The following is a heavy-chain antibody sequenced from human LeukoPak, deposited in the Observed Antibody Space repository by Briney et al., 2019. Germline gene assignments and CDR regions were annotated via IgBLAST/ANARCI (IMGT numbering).Heavy chain of an antibody. D-gene: IGHD4-17*01. Sequence: SETLSLTCTVSGGSISSSSYYWGWIRQPPGKGLEWIGSIYYSGSTYYNPSLKSRVTISVDTSKNQFSLKLSSVTAADTAVYYCATLMTTVTTSGYYFDYWGQGTLVTVSS. CDR1: GGSISSSSYY. CDR3: ATLMTTVTTSGYYFDY. CDR2: IYYSGST. J-gene: IGHJ4*02. V-gene: IGHV4-39*01.